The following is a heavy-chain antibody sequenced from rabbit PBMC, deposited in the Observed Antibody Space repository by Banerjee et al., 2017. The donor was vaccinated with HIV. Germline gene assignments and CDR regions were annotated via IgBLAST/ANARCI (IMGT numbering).Heavy chain of an antibody. V-gene: IGHV1S45*01. CDR1: GFSFSNGYV. D-gene: IGHD6-1*01. CDR3: ARYYSYGYAGGTYAANL. CDR2: IYISTGSI. J-gene: IGHJ4*01. Sequence: QEQLEESGGDLVKPEGSLTLTCTASGFSFSNGYVMCWVRQAPGKGLEWIGCIYISTGSIWYASWAKGRFTISKTSSTTVTLQMTSLTAADTATYFCARYYSYGYAGGTYAANLWGPGTLVTVS.